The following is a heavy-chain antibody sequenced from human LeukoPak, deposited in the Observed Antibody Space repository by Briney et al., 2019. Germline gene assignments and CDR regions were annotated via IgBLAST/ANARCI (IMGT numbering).Heavy chain of an antibody. CDR1: GFTFDDYA. V-gene: IGHV3-9*01. CDR3: ASAQSYSSSSGGY. CDR2: ISWNSGSI. Sequence: GGSLRLSCAASGFTFDDYAMHWVRQAPGKGLEWVSGISWNSGSIGYADSVKDRFTISRDNAKNSLYLQMNSLRAEDTALYYCASAQSYSSSSGGYWGQGTLVTVSS. J-gene: IGHJ4*02. D-gene: IGHD6-13*01.